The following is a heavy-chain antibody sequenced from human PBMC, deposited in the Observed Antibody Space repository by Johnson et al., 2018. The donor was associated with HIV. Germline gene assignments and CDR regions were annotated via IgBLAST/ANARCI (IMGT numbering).Heavy chain of an antibody. CDR1: GVTFRKFA. Sequence: MMLVESGGGLIQPGRSLRLSCTGSGVTFRKFAMGWVRRAPGKGLEWIGFITSTADGGTTQYAASVRGRFTISRDDSKSIAYLQMNSLKTEDTAMYFCTTDHYFLDASDIWGQGTMVTVSS. CDR2: ITSTADGGTT. V-gene: IGHV3-49*04. J-gene: IGHJ3*02. CDR3: TTDHYFLDASDI. D-gene: IGHD2/OR15-2a*01.